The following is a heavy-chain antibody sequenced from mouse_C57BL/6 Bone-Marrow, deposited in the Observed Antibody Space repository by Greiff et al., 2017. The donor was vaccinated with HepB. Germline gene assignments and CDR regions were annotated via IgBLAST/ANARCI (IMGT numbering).Heavy chain of an antibody. J-gene: IGHJ4*01. CDR3: TNYEYDDAMDY. D-gene: IGHD2-4*01. V-gene: IGHV1-15*01. CDR2: IDPETGGT. Sequence: QVQLQQSGAELVRPGASVTLSCKASGYTFTDYEMHWVKQTPVHGLEWIGAIDPETGGTAYNQKFKGKAILTADKSSSTAYMELRSLTSEDSAVYYCTNYEYDDAMDYWGQGTSVTVSS. CDR1: GYTFTDYE.